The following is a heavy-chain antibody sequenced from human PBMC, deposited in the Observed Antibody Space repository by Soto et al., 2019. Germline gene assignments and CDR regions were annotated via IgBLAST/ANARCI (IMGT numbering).Heavy chain of an antibody. CDR2: IYYSGNT. CDR1: GGSIRSAHYY. V-gene: IGHV4-30-4*01. J-gene: IGHJ6*02. D-gene: IGHD3-3*01. CDR3: GRLISDFSNGSTPYGVDV. Sequence: SETLSLTCTVSGGSIRSAHYYWSWIRQPPGKGLEWIGYIYYSGNTYYTPSLKSRLTISVDASKNQFSLKLTSVTAADTAVYYCGRLISDFSNGSTPYGVDVWGPGTTVTVSS.